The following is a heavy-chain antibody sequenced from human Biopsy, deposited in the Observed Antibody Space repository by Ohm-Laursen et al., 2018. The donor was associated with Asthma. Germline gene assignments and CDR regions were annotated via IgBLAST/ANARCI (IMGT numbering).Heavy chain of an antibody. D-gene: IGHD6-19*01. Sequence: TLPLTCTVSYGSITSGGYYWTWIRQHPGKGLEWIGFIYYSGSTYYNPSLKSRVTISVDTSKNQFSLKLSSVTAADTAVYYCARDGSSVAGTPYGMDVWGQGTTVTVSS. J-gene: IGHJ6*02. V-gene: IGHV4-31*03. CDR2: IYYSGST. CDR1: YGSITSGGYY. CDR3: ARDGSSVAGTPYGMDV.